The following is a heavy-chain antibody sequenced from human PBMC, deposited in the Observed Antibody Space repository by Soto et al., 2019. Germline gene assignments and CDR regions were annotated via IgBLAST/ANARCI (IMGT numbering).Heavy chain of an antibody. V-gene: IGHV3-30-3*01. CDR2: ISYDGSNK. Sequence: QVQLVESGGGVVQPGRSLRLSCAASGFTFSSYAMHWVRQAPGKGLEWVAVISYDGSNKYYADSVKGRFTISRDNSKNTLYLQMNSLRAEDTAVYYCARDLYYYDRSGYYYRGHYYYGMDVWGQGTTVTVSS. CDR3: ARDLYYYDRSGYYYRGHYYYGMDV. CDR1: GFTFSSYA. D-gene: IGHD3-22*01. J-gene: IGHJ6*02.